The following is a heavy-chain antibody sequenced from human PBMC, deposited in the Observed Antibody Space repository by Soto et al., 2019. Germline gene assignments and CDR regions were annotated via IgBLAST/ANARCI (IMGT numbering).Heavy chain of an antibody. D-gene: IGHD5-18*01. CDR1: GGTFSSYA. CDR2: IIPIFGTA. V-gene: IGHV1-69*13. CDR3: ASANTAMANFGY. Sequence: GASVKVSCKASGGTFSSYAISWVRQAPGQGLEWMGGIIPIFGTANYAQKFQGRVAITADESTSTAYMELSSLRSEDTAVYYCASANTAMANFGYWGQGTLVTVSS. J-gene: IGHJ4*02.